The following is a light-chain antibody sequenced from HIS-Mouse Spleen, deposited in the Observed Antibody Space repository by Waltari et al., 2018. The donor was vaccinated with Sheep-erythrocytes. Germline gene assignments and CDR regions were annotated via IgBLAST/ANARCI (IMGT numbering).Light chain of an antibody. V-gene: IGLV2-23*01. CDR2: EGS. CDR3: CSYAGSSTPWV. Sequence: QSALTQPASVSGSPGQSITISCPGTSSDVGSYNLVSWYQQHPGKAPKLMIYEGSKRPSWVSNRFSGSKSGNTASLTISGLQAEDEADYYCCSYAGSSTPWVFGGGTKLTVL. J-gene: IGLJ3*02. CDR1: SSDVGSYNL.